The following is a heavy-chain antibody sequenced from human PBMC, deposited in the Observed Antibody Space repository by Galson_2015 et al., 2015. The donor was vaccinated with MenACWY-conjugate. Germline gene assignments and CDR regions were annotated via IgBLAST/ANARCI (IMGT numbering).Heavy chain of an antibody. Sequence: SLRLSCAASGFTFSSYGMHWVRQAPGKGLEWVAVISYDGSNKYYADSVKGRVTISVDTSKNQFSLELSSVTAADTAVYYCARLRVPYSFDYWGQGTLVTVSS. CDR2: ISYDGSNK. J-gene: IGHJ4*02. CDR3: ARLRVPYSFDY. D-gene: IGHD2-21*01. CDR1: GFTFSSYG. V-gene: IGHV3-30*03.